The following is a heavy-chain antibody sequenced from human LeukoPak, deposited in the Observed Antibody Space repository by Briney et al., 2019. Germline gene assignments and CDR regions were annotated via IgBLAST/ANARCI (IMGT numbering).Heavy chain of an antibody. V-gene: IGHV3-11*01. CDR1: GFTFSDYY. D-gene: IGHD2-15*01. Sequence: GGSLRLSCAASGFTFSDYYMSWIRQAPGKGLEWVSYISSSGSTIYYADSVKGRFTISRDNAKNSLYLQMNSLRAEDTALYYCAKDLAVVAATYGMDVWGQGTTVTVSS. CDR2: ISSSGSTI. CDR3: AKDLAVVAATYGMDV. J-gene: IGHJ6*02.